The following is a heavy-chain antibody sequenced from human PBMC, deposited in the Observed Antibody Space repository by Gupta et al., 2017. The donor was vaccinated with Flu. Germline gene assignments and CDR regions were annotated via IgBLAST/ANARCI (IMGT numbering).Heavy chain of an antibody. Sequence: EVQLLESGGGLVQPGGSLRLSCAASGFTFRRYAMSWVRQAPGKGLEWVSAISGSGGSTYYADSVKGRFTISRDNSKNTLYLQMNSLRAEDTAVYYCAKGPYDSSGYPPDYWGQGTLVTVSS. V-gene: IGHV3-23*01. J-gene: IGHJ4*02. CDR3: AKGPYDSSGYPPDY. D-gene: IGHD3-22*01. CDR1: GFTFRRYA. CDR2: ISGSGGST.